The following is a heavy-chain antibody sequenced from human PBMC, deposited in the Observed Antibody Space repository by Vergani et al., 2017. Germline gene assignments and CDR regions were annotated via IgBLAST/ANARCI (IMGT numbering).Heavy chain of an antibody. CDR2: INHSGST. D-gene: IGHD1-1*01. Sequence: QVQLQQWGAGLLKPSETLSLTCAVYGGSFIGYYWSWTRHPPGKGLEWIGEINHSGSTNYNPSLKSRVTISVATSKNPFSLKLSSVTATDTAVYYCARNCDVNGMDVWGQGTTVTVSS. V-gene: IGHV4-34*01. CDR3: ARNCDVNGMDV. CDR1: GGSFIGYY. J-gene: IGHJ6*02.